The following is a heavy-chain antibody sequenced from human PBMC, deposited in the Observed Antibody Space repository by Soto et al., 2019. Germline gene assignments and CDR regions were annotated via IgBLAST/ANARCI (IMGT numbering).Heavy chain of an antibody. CDR2: INPNSGGT. Sequence: QVQLVQSGAEVKKPGASVKVSCKASGYTFTGYYMHWVRQAPGQGLEWMGWINPNSGGTNYAQKVQGRVTMTRDTSISTAYMELSRLSSDDTAVYYCASDRYSGYDKHYYYDYGMDVWGQGTTVTVSS. CDR3: ASDRYSGYDKHYYYDYGMDV. J-gene: IGHJ6*02. D-gene: IGHD5-12*01. V-gene: IGHV1-2*02. CDR1: GYTFTGYY.